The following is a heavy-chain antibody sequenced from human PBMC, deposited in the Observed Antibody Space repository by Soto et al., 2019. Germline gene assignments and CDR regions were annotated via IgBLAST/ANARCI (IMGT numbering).Heavy chain of an antibody. CDR1: GYSFTSYD. Sequence: QVQLVQSGAEVKKPGASVKVSCKASGYSFTSYDINWVRQATGQGLEWMGWMNPNSGNTGYAQKFQGRVPTARNTPISTADMERGSRRSEDTAVYYCARVSMGSSSEDFQHWGQGTLVTVSS. J-gene: IGHJ1*01. CDR2: MNPNSGNT. CDR3: ARVSMGSSSEDFQH. D-gene: IGHD6-6*01. V-gene: IGHV1-8*01.